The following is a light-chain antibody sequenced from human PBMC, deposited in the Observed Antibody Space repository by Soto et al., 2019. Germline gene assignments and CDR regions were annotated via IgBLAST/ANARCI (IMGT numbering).Light chain of an antibody. CDR3: QQHSRYSLT. V-gene: IGKV1-5*01. Sequence: DIPMPQSPSTLSASVGDRFTFTCRASQSISAWLAWYQQKPGKAPKLLIYDDSSLESRVPSRFSDSGSGTEFTLNISRLQPEVFATYSCQQHSRYSLTFGQGT. CDR1: QSISAW. J-gene: IGKJ2*01. CDR2: DDS.